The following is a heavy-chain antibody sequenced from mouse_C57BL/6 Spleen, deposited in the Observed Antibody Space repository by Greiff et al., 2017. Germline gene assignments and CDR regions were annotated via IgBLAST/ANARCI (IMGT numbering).Heavy chain of an antibody. Sequence: QVQLQQPGAELVKPGASVKLSCKASGYTFTSYWMHWVKQRPGQGLEWIGMIHPNSGSTNYNEKFKSKATLTADKSSSTAYMQLSSLTSEDSAVYYCARGYYDYDGYYYAMDYWGQGTSVTVSS. J-gene: IGHJ4*01. D-gene: IGHD2-4*01. CDR1: GYTFTSYW. CDR3: ARGYYDYDGYYYAMDY. CDR2: IHPNSGST. V-gene: IGHV1-64*01.